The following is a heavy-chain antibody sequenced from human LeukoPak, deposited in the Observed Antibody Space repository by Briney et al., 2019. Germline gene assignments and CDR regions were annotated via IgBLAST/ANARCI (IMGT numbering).Heavy chain of an antibody. CDR3: ARADSWFGELLYDY. CDR1: GFTFSSYA. CDR2: ISSNGGST. V-gene: IGHV3-64*01. J-gene: IGHJ4*02. Sequence: TGGSLRLSCAASGFTFSSYAMHWVRQAPGKGLEYVSAISSNGGSTYYANSVKGRFTISRDNSKNTLYLQMGSLRAEDMAVYYCARADSWFGELLYDYWGQGTLVTVSS. D-gene: IGHD3-10*01.